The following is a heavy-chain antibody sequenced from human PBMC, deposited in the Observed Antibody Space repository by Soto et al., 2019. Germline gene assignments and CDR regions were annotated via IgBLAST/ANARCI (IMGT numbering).Heavy chain of an antibody. D-gene: IGHD6-6*01. CDR2: IYYSGST. CDR1: GVSISSSSYY. CDR3: ARRSSLVTGWFDP. J-gene: IGHJ5*02. V-gene: IGHV4-39*01. Sequence: SETRSLTCTVSGVSISSSSYYWGWIRQPPGKGLEWIGSIYYSGSTYYNPSLKSRVTISVDTSKNQFSLKLSSVTAADTAVYYCARRSSLVTGWFDPWGQGTLVTVSS.